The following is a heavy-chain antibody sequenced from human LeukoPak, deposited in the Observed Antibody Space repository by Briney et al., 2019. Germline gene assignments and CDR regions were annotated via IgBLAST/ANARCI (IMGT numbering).Heavy chain of an antibody. CDR1: GFTFISYG. D-gene: IGHD2-21*02. CDR3: TRELPREVTLDY. V-gene: IGHV3-74*01. CDR2: INTDGSST. Sequence: GGSLRLSCAAPGFTFISYGMQWVRQAPGKGLVWVSRINTDGSSTSYADSVKGRFTVSRDNAKNTVYLQVNSLRAEDTAAYFCTRELPREVTLDYWGQGTLVTVSS. J-gene: IGHJ4*01.